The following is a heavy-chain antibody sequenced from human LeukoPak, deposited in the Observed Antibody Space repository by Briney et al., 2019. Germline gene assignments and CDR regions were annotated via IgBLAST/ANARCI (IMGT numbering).Heavy chain of an antibody. CDR3: ARSYSSRNYYYYYMDV. J-gene: IGHJ6*03. Sequence: PSETLSLTCAVYGGSFSGYYWSWIRQPPGKGLEWIGEINHSGSTNYNPSLKSRVTISVDTSKNQFSLKLSSVTAADTAVYYCARSYSSRNYYYYYMDVWGKGTTVTVSS. D-gene: IGHD2-15*01. CDR1: GGSFSGYY. V-gene: IGHV4-34*01. CDR2: INHSGST.